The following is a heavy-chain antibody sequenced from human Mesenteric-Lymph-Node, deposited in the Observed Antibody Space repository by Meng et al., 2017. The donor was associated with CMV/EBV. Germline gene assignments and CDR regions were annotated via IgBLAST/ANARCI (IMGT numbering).Heavy chain of an antibody. CDR1: GGTFNNYA. CDR3: ARPQEGTVGAEGGFDY. D-gene: IGHD1-26*01. CDR2: ISAYNGNT. Sequence: ASVKVSCKASGGTFNNYAISWVRQAPGQGLEWMGWISAYNGNTNYAQKLQGRVTMTTDTSTSTAYMELRSLRSDDTAVYYCARPQEGTVGAEGGFDYWGQGTLVTVSS. V-gene: IGHV1-18*01. J-gene: IGHJ4*02.